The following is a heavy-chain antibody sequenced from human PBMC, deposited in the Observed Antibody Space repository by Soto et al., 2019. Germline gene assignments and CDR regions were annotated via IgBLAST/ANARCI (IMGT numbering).Heavy chain of an antibody. V-gene: IGHV1-18*01. Sequence: QVQLVQSGAEVKKPGASVKVSCKASGYTFTSYGISWVRQAPGQGLEWMGWISAYNGNTNHAQKLQGRVTMTTDTSTSTAYMELRRLRSDDTAVYYCARSTTQFLLWGRNWFDPWGQGTLVTVSS. CDR1: GYTFTSYG. D-gene: IGHD7-27*01. CDR3: ARSTTQFLLWGRNWFDP. CDR2: ISAYNGNT. J-gene: IGHJ5*02.